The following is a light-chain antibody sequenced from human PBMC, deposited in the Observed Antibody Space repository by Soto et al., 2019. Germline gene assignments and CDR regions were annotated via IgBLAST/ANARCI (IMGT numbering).Light chain of an antibody. CDR1: SSNIGAGYN. CDR3: QSYDSSLSAWV. J-gene: IGLJ3*02. Sequence: QSVLTQPPSVSGAPGQRVTISCTGSSSNIGAGYNVHWYQQLPGTAPKLLIYGNSNRPSGVPDRFSGSKSGTSASLAITGLQAKDEADYYCQSYDSSLSAWVFGGGTKVTVL. V-gene: IGLV1-40*01. CDR2: GNS.